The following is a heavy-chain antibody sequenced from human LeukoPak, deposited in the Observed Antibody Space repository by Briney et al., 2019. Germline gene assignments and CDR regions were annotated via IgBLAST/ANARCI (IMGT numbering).Heavy chain of an antibody. CDR3: ARGYSSSWYRFGMDV. CDR2: INHSGST. D-gene: IGHD6-13*01. V-gene: IGHV4-34*01. J-gene: IGHJ6*02. Sequence: SETLSLTCAVYGGSFSGYYWSWIRRPPGKGLEWIGEINHSGSTNYNPSLKSRVTISVDTSKNQFSLKLSSVTAADTAVYYCARGYSSSWYRFGMDVWGQGTTVTVSS. CDR1: GGSFSGYY.